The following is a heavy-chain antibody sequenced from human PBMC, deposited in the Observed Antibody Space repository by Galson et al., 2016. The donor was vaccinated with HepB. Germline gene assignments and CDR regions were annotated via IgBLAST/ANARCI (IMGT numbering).Heavy chain of an antibody. V-gene: IGHV1-46*01. CDR1: GYIFTSYD. J-gene: IGHJ6*02. D-gene: IGHD6-13*01. CDR2: INPSDGST. CDR3: ARASASWYPDYYFGLDV. Sequence: SVKVSCKASGYIFTSYDMHWVRQSPGRGLEWMGMINPSDGSTSYAQRFQGRVTLTRDTSTSTAYMELSSLRSEDTAIYYCARASASWYPDYYFGLDVWGQGTTVTVSS.